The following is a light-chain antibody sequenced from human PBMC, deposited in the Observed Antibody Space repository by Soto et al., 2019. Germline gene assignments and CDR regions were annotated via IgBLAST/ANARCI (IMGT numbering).Light chain of an antibody. Sequence: DIQMTQSPSSLSASVGDRVTITCRASQSISSYLTWYQQKPGKAPSLLIYTSSTLQSGVPSRFSGSGSGTDFTLTISSLQPEDFATYYCQQSYSNPRMFGQGTKVEIK. CDR2: TSS. V-gene: IGKV1-39*01. CDR3: QQSYSNPRM. J-gene: IGKJ1*01. CDR1: QSISSY.